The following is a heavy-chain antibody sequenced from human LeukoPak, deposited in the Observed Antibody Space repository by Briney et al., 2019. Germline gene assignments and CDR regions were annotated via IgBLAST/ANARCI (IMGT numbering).Heavy chain of an antibody. D-gene: IGHD3-22*01. CDR2: IYYSGST. CDR3: ARSPPPYYYDSSGEPLFDY. J-gene: IGHJ4*02. V-gene: IGHV4-39*01. CDR1: GGSISSSSYY. Sequence: SETLSLTCTVSGGSISSSSYYWGWIRQPPGKGLEWIGSIYYSGSTYYNPSLKSRVTISVDTSKNQFSLKLSSVTAADTAVYYCARSPPPYYYDSSGEPLFDYWGQGTLVTVSS.